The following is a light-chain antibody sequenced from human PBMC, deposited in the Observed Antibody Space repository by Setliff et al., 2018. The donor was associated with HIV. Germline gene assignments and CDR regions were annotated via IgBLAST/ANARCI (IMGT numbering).Light chain of an antibody. J-gene: IGLJ1*01. CDR1: SSDVGSYNL. Sequence: QSVLTQPASVSGSPGQSIAISCTGTSSDVGSYNLVSWYQQRPGKAPKLMIYEVTKRPSGVSNRFSDSKSDNTASLTISGLQAEDEADYYCCSYAGSNTFDVFGTGTRSPS. V-gene: IGLV2-23*02. CDR2: EVT. CDR3: CSYAGSNTFDV.